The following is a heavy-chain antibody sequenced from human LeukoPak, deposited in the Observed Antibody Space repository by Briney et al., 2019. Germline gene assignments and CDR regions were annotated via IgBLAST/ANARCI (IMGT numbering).Heavy chain of an antibody. CDR2: ISGSGGST. Sequence: PGGSLRLSCAASGFIFSNYVMHWVRQAPGKGLEWVSAISGSGGSTYYADSVKGRFTISRDNSKNTLYLQMNSLRAEDTAVYYCAKDRNWNYYDYWGQGTLVTVSS. D-gene: IGHD1-20*01. J-gene: IGHJ4*02. V-gene: IGHV3-23*01. CDR1: GFIFSNYV. CDR3: AKDRNWNYYDY.